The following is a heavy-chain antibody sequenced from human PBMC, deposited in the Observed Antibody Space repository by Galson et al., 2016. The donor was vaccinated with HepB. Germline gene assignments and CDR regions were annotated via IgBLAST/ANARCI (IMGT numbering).Heavy chain of an antibody. V-gene: IGHV4-39*07. CDR1: GGSVSSSSYH. D-gene: IGHD6-13*01. CDR2: IYHSGST. Sequence: ETLSLTCTVSGGSVSSSSYHWSWIRQPPGKGLEWIGSIYHSGSTYYNPSLKSRVTISVDTSKNQFSLKLSSVTAADTAVYYCARGSLWYDYWGQGTLVTVSS. J-gene: IGHJ4*02. CDR3: ARGSLWYDY.